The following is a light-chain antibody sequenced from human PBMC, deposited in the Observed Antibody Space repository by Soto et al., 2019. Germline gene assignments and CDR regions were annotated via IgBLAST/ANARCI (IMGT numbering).Light chain of an antibody. J-gene: IGKJ1*01. CDR3: QHYNSYSEA. CDR1: QSIGSW. Sequence: IQMTTDAFSLSVSLGDRVTLTCLASQSIGSWLAWYQQKPGKAPKLLIYEASTLQSGVPSRFSGSGSGTEFTLTISSLQPDDFATYYCQHYNSYSEAFGQGTKVHIK. CDR2: EAS. V-gene: IGKV1-5*01.